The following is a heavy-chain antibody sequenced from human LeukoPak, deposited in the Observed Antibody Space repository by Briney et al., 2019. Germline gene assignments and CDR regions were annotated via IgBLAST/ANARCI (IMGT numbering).Heavy chain of an antibody. CDR1: GGTFSSYA. D-gene: IGHD6-6*01. J-gene: IGHJ4*02. CDR2: IIPIFGTA. Sequence: SVKVSCKASGGTFSSYAISWVRQAPGQGLEWMGGIIPIFGTANYAQKFQGRVTITTDESTSTAYMELSSLRSEDTAVYYCARWERHSSSLWYYFYYWGQGTLVTVSS. V-gene: IGHV1-69*05. CDR3: ARWERHSSSLWYYFYY.